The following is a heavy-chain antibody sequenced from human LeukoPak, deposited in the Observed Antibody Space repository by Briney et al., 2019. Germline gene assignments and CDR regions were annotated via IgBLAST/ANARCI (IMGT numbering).Heavy chain of an antibody. CDR3: ARDSGYYDSSGYHFDY. J-gene: IGHJ4*02. CDR1: GGTFSSYA. V-gene: IGHV1-69*13. D-gene: IGHD3-22*01. Sequence: ASVKVSCKASGGTFSSYAISWVRQAPGQGLEWMGGIIPIFGTANYAQKFQGRVTITADESTSTAYMELSSLRSEDTAVYYCARDSGYYDSSGYHFDYWGQGTLVTVSS. CDR2: IIPIFGTA.